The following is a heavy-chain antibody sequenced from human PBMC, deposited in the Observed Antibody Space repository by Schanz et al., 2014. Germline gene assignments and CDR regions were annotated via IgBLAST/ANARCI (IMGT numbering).Heavy chain of an antibody. Sequence: QVQLVHSGAEVKKPGSSVTVSCTASGGTFSSYSISWVRQAPGQGLEWMGRITPSVGIANYAHKFQGRVTIIADKSTNTVYMELSNLRSEDMAVYYCARDAEGIHYFDYWGQGTLVTVSS. CDR3: ARDAEGIHYFDY. CDR2: ITPSVGIA. V-gene: IGHV1-69*04. J-gene: IGHJ4*02. CDR1: GGTFSSYS.